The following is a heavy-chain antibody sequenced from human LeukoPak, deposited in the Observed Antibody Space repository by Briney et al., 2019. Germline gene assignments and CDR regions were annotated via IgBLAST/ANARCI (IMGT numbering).Heavy chain of an antibody. J-gene: IGHJ6*03. Sequence: ASVKVSCKASGYTFTSYGISWVRQAPGQGLEWMGWISAYNGNTDYAQKLQGRVTMTTDTSTSTAYMELRSLRSDDTAVYYCARAQAVAVAFDAFYYYYMDVWGKGTTVTVSS. CDR3: ARAQAVAVAFDAFYYYYMDV. D-gene: IGHD6-19*01. CDR2: ISAYNGNT. CDR1: GYTFTSYG. V-gene: IGHV1-18*01.